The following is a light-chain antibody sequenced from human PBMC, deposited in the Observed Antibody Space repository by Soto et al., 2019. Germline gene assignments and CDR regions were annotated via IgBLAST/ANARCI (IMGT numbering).Light chain of an antibody. Sequence: IVMTQSPATLSVSPGDEVTLSCRASENVGTNLAWYQQKPGQAPRLLIYGSSTRATGIPATFSGSGSGTEFTLPICSLQSEESAIYYCQQYNNWGLSFGGGTKVEIK. J-gene: IGKJ4*01. CDR1: ENVGTN. CDR2: GSS. V-gene: IGKV3D-15*01. CDR3: QQYNNWGLS.